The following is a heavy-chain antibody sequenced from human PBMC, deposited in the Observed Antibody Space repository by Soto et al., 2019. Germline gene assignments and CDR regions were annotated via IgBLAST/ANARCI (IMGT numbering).Heavy chain of an antibody. D-gene: IGHD2-2*01. Sequence: GASVKVSCKASGGTFSSYAISWVRQSPGQGLEWMGGIIPIFGTANYAQKFQGRVTITADESTSTAYMELSSLRSEDTAVYYCARAHIVVVPAAIYKMGWFDPWGQGTLVTVSS. CDR1: GGTFSSYA. CDR3: ARAHIVVVPAAIYKMGWFDP. J-gene: IGHJ5*02. V-gene: IGHV1-69*13. CDR2: IIPIFGTA.